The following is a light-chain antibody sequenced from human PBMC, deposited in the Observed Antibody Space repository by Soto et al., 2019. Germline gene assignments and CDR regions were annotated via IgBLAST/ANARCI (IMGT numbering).Light chain of an antibody. Sequence: QSALTQPASVSGSPGQSITISCTGTSSDVGGYNFVSWYQQHPGKAPKFIIYDVRNRPSGVSNRFSGSRSGNTASLTISGPQAEDAADYYCSSYTSSSTVIFGGGTKLTVL. CDR3: SSYTSSSTVI. V-gene: IGLV2-14*03. J-gene: IGLJ2*01. CDR1: SSDVGGYNF. CDR2: DVR.